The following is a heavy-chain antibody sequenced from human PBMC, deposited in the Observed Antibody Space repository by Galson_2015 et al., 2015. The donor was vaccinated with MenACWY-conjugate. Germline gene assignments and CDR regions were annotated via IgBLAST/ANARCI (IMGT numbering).Heavy chain of an antibody. CDR2: IYHSGSA. CDR1: GGSISSSNW. J-gene: IGHJ4*02. CDR3: ARGPEYSSSSLDY. V-gene: IGHV4-4*02. D-gene: IGHD6-6*01. Sequence: SETLSLTCAVSGGSISSSNWWNWVRQPPGKGLEWIGEIYHSGSANYNPSLKSRVTISVDMSKNQFSLKLSSVTAADTAVYYCARGPEYSSSSLDYWGQGTLVTVYS.